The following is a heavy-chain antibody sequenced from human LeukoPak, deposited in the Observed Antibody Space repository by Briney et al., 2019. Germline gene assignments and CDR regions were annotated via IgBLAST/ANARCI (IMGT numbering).Heavy chain of an antibody. CDR1: GGSFSGYY. V-gene: IGHV4-34*01. D-gene: IGHD6-19*01. CDR2: INHSGST. CDR3: ARASKWLVNDY. J-gene: IGHJ4*02. Sequence: SETLSLTCAVYGGSFSGYYWSWIRQPPGKGLEWIGEINHSGSTNYNPSLKSRVTISVDTSKNQFSLKLGSVTAADTAVYYCARASKWLVNDYWGQGTLVTVSS.